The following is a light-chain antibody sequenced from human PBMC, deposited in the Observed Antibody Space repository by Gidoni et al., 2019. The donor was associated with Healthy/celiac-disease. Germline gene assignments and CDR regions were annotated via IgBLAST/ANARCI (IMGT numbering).Light chain of an antibody. Sequence: ELVMTQSPATLSVSPGARATLSCRASQSVNSNLAWYQQKPGQAPRLLLYGASTRATGTPARFSGSGSGTEFTLTISSLQSEDFAVYYCQQYNNWPPYTFGQGTKLEIK. CDR1: QSVNSN. J-gene: IGKJ2*01. V-gene: IGKV3-15*01. CDR3: QQYNNWPPYT. CDR2: GAS.